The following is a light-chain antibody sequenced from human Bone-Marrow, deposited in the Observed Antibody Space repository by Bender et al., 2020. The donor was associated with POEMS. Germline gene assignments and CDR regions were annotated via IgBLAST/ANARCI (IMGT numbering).Light chain of an antibody. CDR2: KDN. Sequence: ELTQPPSVSVSPGQTARITCSGDALPKQYVYWYQQKPGQAPVKVIYKDNERPSGTPERFSGSSSGTTATLTISGVQAEDEADYYCQSADSSGSSWVFGRGTKLTVL. V-gene: IGLV3-25*03. CDR3: QSADSSGSSWV. J-gene: IGLJ3*02. CDR1: ALPKQY.